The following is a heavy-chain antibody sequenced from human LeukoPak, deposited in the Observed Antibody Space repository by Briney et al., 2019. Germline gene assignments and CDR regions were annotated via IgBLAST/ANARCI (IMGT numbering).Heavy chain of an antibody. J-gene: IGHJ4*02. D-gene: IGHD3-22*01. Sequence: GGSLRLSCAASGFSFNDYYMTWMRQAPGKGLEWVSYISSGGGTIIYYADSVKGRFTISKDNAKNSLYLQMNSLRAEDTAVYYCAEDPRPPLYYDSSGYYFRYWGQGTLVTVSS. V-gene: IGHV3-11*04. CDR2: ISSGGGTII. CDR1: GFSFNDYY. CDR3: AEDPRPPLYYDSSGYYFRY.